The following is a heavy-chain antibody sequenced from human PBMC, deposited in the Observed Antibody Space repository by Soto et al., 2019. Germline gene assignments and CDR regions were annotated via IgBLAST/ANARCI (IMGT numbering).Heavy chain of an antibody. Sequence: PGGSLRLSCTASGFTFSDYGMIWVRQSPGKGLEWVAGISGSRGDTYYADSVKGHFIISRDNSKNTLYLQMNSLRVEDTATYYCENDGHVSGWLPEYFTNWGLGTLATVSS. V-gene: IGHV3-23*01. CDR2: ISGSRGDT. CDR1: GFTFSDYG. CDR3: ENDGHVSGWLPEYFTN. J-gene: IGHJ1*01. D-gene: IGHD6-19*01.